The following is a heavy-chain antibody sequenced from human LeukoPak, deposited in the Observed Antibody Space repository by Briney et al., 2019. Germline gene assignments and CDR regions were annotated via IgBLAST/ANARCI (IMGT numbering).Heavy chain of an antibody. CDR3: ARVRYCSGGSCYRKGYYFDY. V-gene: IGHV4-39*07. CDR2: IYYSGST. Sequence: SETLSLTCTVSGGSISSSSYYWGWIRQPPGKGLEWIGSIYYSGSTYYNPSLKSRVTISVDTSKNQFSLKLSSVTAADTAVYYCARVRYCSGGSCYRKGYYFDYWGQGTLATVSS. J-gene: IGHJ4*02. CDR1: GGSISSSSYY. D-gene: IGHD2-15*01.